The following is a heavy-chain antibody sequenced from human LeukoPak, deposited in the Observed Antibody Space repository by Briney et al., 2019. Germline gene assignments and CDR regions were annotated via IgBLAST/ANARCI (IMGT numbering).Heavy chain of an antibody. Sequence: SETLSHTCTVSPISISSRSYYCGWIRHPPAKHIPCLGCLYYSGSTYYNPSLKSRVTISVDTSKNQFSLKLSSVTAADTPVYYCPRHCVWECELLSWFDPWGQGTLVTVSS. CDR2: LYYSGST. CDR1: PISISSRSYY. J-gene: IGHJ5*02. V-gene: IGHV4-39*01. D-gene: IGHD1-26*01. CDR3: PRHCVWECELLSWFDP.